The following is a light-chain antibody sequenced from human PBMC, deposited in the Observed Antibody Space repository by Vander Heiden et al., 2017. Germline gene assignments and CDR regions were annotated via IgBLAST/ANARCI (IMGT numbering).Light chain of an antibody. V-gene: IGLV3-10*01. CDR3: YSTDSSGDHGV. J-gene: IGLJ3*02. Sequence: SSDLTQPPSVSVSPGQTARITCPGDALPKKYSYWYQQKSGQAPVVVIYEDRKRPSAIPERFSGSRSGTMATLTISGAQVEDEADYYCYSTDSSGDHGVFGGGTKLTVL. CDR2: EDR. CDR1: ALPKKY.